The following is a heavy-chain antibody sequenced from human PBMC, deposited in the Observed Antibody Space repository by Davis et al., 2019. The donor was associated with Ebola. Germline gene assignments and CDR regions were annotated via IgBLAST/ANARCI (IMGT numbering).Heavy chain of an antibody. CDR3: ARAAAGTWDFDY. J-gene: IGHJ4*02. CDR1: GFTFSSYG. Sequence: GESLKISCAASGFTFSSYGMHWVRQAPGKGLEWVAVIWYDGSNKYYADSVKGRFTISRDNSKNTLYLQMNSLRAEDTAVYYCARAAAGTWDFDYWGQGILVTVSS. V-gene: IGHV3-33*01. CDR2: IWYDGSNK. D-gene: IGHD6-13*01.